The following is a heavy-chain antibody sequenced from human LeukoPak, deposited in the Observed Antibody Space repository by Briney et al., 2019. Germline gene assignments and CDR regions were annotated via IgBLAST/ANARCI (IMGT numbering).Heavy chain of an antibody. CDR2: INHSGST. Sequence: SETLSLTCAVYGGSFSGYYWSWIRQPPGKGLEWIGEINHSGSTNYNPSLKSRVTISVDTSKNQFSLKLSSVTAADTAVYYCARGNTLAWYYDILTGYRRDGSRDWFDPWGQGTLVTVSS. D-gene: IGHD3-9*01. CDR1: GGSFSGYY. J-gene: IGHJ5*02. V-gene: IGHV4-34*01. CDR3: ARGNTLAWYYDILTGYRRDGSRDWFDP.